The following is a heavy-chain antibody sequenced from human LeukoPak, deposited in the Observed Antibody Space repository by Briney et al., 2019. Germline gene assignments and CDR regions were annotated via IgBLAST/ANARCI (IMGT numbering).Heavy chain of an antibody. D-gene: IGHD1-7*01. CDR1: GGSFSGYY. CDR3: ARDTDGASGTTYYYYGMDV. J-gene: IGHJ6*02. Sequence: SETLSLTCAVYGGSFSGYYWSWIRQPPGKGLEWIGEINHSGSTNYNPSLKSRVTISVDTSKNQFSLKLSSVTAADTAVYYCARDTDGASGTTYYYYGMDVWGQGTTVTVSS. CDR2: INHSGST. V-gene: IGHV4-34*01.